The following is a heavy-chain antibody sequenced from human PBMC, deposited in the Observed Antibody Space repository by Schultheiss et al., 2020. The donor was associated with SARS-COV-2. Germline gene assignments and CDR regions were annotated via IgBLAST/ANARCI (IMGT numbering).Heavy chain of an antibody. CDR1: GFTFSSYG. V-gene: IGHV3-30*12. J-gene: IGHJ6*02. CDR3: ATLKMQWLVSFDYYGMDV. Sequence: GESLKISCAASGFTFSSYGMHWVRQAPGKGLEWVAVISYDGSNKYYADSVKGRFTISRDDSKNTAYLQMNSLRAEDTAVYYCATLKMQWLVSFDYYGMDVWGQGTTVTVSS. CDR2: ISYDGSNK. D-gene: IGHD6-19*01.